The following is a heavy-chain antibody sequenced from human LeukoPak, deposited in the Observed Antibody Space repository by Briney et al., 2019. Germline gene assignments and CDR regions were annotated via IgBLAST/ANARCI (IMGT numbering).Heavy chain of an antibody. CDR3: AREVWGIVGATTYFDY. D-gene: IGHD1-26*01. J-gene: IGHJ4*02. Sequence: GRSLRLSCAASGFTFSIYAMHWVRQAPGKWLGWVAVISYDGSNKYYADSVKGRFTISRDNSKNTLYLQMNSLRAEDTAVYYCAREVWGIVGATTYFDYWGQGTLVTVSS. CDR2: ISYDGSNK. CDR1: GFTFSIYA. V-gene: IGHV3-30-3*01.